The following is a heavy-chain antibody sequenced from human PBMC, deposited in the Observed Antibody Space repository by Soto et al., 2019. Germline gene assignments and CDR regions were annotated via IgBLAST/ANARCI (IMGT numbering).Heavy chain of an antibody. D-gene: IGHD3-22*01. CDR1: GFTFSSYG. J-gene: IGHJ4*02. CDR3: VYDSSGYYPGLASDY. V-gene: IGHV3-33*01. CDR2: IWYDGSNK. Sequence: PGGSLRLACAASGFTFSSYGMHWVRQAPGKGLEWVAVIWYDGSNKYYADSVKGRFTISRDNSKNTLYLQMNSLRAEDTAVYCWVYDSSGYYPGLASDYWGQGTLVTVSS.